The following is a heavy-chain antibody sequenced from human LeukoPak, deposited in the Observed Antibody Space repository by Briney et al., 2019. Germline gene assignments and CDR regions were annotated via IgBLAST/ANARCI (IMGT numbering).Heavy chain of an antibody. V-gene: IGHV3-30*18. Sequence: GGSLRLSCAASGFTFSSYAMSWVRQAPGKGLEWVAVISYDGSNKYYADSVKGRFTISRDNSKNTLYLQMNSLRAEDTAVYYCAKGGDDFWSGPDYWGQGTLVTVSS. CDR2: ISYDGSNK. CDR3: AKGGDDFWSGPDY. J-gene: IGHJ4*02. D-gene: IGHD3-3*01. CDR1: GFTFSSYA.